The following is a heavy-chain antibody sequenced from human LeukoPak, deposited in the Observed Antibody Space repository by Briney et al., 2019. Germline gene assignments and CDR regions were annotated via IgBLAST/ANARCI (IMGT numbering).Heavy chain of an antibody. J-gene: IGHJ6*03. V-gene: IGHV1-18*01. Sequence: EASVKVSCKASGYTFTSYGISWVRQAPGQGLEWMGWISAYNGNTNYAQKLQGRVNMTTDTSTSTAYMELRSLRSDDTAVYYCARASSSWFAAYYYYMDVWGKGTTVTVSS. CDR2: ISAYNGNT. CDR1: GYTFTSYG. D-gene: IGHD6-13*01. CDR3: ARASSSWFAAYYYYMDV.